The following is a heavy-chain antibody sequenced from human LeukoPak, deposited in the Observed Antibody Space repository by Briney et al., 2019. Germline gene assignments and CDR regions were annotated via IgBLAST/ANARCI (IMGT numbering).Heavy chain of an antibody. CDR3: AKDPTELGILPMDY. CDR1: GFTFSSYA. D-gene: IGHD1-1*01. J-gene: IGHJ4*02. Sequence: GGSLRLSCATSGFTFSSYAMSWVRQAPGKGLEWVSAISGSGGSTYYADSVKGRFTISRDNSKNTLYLQINSLRTEDTAVYYCAKDPTELGILPMDYWGQGTLVTVSS. V-gene: IGHV3-23*01. CDR2: ISGSGGST.